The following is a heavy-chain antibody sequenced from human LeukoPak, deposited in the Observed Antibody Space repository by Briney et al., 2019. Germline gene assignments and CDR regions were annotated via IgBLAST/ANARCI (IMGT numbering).Heavy chain of an antibody. CDR3: ASRGIAAAGVDY. CDR2: IYHSGST. Sequence: SETLSLTCTVSGGSISSGGYYWSWIRQPPGKGLEWIGYIYHSGSTYYNPSLKSRVTISVDRSKNQFSLKLSSVTAADTAVYYCASRGIAAAGVDYWGQGTLVTVSS. V-gene: IGHV4-30-2*01. D-gene: IGHD6-13*01. CDR1: GGSISSGGYY. J-gene: IGHJ4*02.